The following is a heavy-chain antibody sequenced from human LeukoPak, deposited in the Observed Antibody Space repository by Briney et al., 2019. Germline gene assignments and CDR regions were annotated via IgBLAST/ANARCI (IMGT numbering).Heavy chain of an antibody. CDR2: INTNTGNP. Sequence: GASVKLSCKPSGYTLTTYSINWVRQAPGQGLEWMGWINTNTGNPTYAPDFTGRFVFSLGTSVSTAYLQISSLKAEDTAMYYCARQTNNVGAFDIWGQGTMVTVSS. CDR3: ARQTNNVGAFDI. CDR1: GYTLTTYS. J-gene: IGHJ3*02. V-gene: IGHV7-4-1*02. D-gene: IGHD2-8*01.